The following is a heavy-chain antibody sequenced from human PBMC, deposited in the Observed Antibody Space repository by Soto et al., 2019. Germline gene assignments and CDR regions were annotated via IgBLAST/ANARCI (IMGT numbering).Heavy chain of an antibody. D-gene: IGHD6-13*01. CDR3: ANSGLSLSRYVADDCDF. V-gene: IGHV2-5*02. CDR1: GFSLDASAVG. Sequence: QITLRESGPTLVKPTQTLTLTCTFSGFSLDASAVGVGWIRQPPGKALEWLALIYWDDDKRYNPSLKSRLTPTXXTSNNQVALTITNMDPVDTATYYCANSGLSLSRYVADDCDFWGQGTMVAVSS. J-gene: IGHJ3*01. CDR2: IYWDDDK.